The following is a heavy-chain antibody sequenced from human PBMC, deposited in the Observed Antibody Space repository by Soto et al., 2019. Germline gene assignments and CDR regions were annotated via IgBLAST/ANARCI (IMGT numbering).Heavy chain of an antibody. CDR2: TYYRSNWRH. V-gene: IGHV6-1*01. D-gene: IGHD6-19*01. CDR3: ARGVAGSGFDL. J-gene: IGHJ4*02. CDR1: GDSVSSNTAV. Sequence: TLSLTCAISGDSVSSNTAVWNWIRSSPSRGLEWLGRTYYRSNWRHDYAVSVRSRITVNPDTSKNHFSLQLNSVTPDDTAVYYCARGVAGSGFDLWGQGTMVTVYS.